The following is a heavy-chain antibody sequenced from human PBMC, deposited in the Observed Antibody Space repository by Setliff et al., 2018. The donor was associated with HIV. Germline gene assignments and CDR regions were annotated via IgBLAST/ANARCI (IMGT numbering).Heavy chain of an antibody. CDR1: GYTFTSYA. CDR3: VRLTADRTNYYYYMDV. V-gene: IGHV1-3*01. CDR2: INAGNGNT. J-gene: IGHJ6*03. Sequence: GASVKVSCKASGYTFTSYAMHWVRQAPGQRLEWMGWINAGNGNTKYSQKFRGRVTMTTDISTNTAYMEVRSLSFDDTAVYYCVRLTADRTNYYYYMDVWGKGTTVTVSS. D-gene: IGHD2-8*01.